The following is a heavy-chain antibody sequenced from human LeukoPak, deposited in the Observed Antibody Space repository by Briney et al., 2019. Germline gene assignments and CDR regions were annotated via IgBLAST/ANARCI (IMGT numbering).Heavy chain of an antibody. D-gene: IGHD2-15*01. CDR3: AREEDIVVVVAAANWFDP. CDR1: GGSISSGSYY. J-gene: IGHJ5*02. CDR2: IYTSGST. Sequence: SETLSLTCTVSGGSISSGSYYWSWIRQPAGKGLEWIGRIYTSGSTNYNPTLKSRVTISVDTSKNQFSLKLSSVTAADTAVYYCAREEDIVVVVAAANWFDPWGQGTLVTVSS. V-gene: IGHV4-61*02.